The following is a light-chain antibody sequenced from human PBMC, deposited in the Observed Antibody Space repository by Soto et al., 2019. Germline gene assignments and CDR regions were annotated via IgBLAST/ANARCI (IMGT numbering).Light chain of an antibody. V-gene: IGLV2-23*02. CDR1: SSNVGSYKL. CDR3: CSSGGSPTYV. Sequence: QSIMPHPASLSGSPGQSITISCTGTSSNVGSYKLVSWYQQHPGKAPKLMIFEVNKRPSGVSNRFSGSKSGNTASLTISGLKVEDEADYYCCSSGGSPTYVFGTGTKVTVL. J-gene: IGLJ1*01. CDR2: EVN.